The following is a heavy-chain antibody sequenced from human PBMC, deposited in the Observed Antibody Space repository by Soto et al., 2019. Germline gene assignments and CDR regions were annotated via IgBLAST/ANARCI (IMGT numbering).Heavy chain of an antibody. CDR1: GYSIRSNY. J-gene: IGHJ6*02. CDR2: INPNSSGT. D-gene: IGHD3-3*01. Sequence: SEEVSSKAPGYSIRSNYLHSVCHAPGQGLEWMGWINPNSSGTVYAQKFQGRVSMTRDASLTTAYMQLNRLTSDDTAVYYCASGKYYEMSGMDVWGQGTTVTVSS. CDR3: ASGKYYEMSGMDV. V-gene: IGHV1-2*02.